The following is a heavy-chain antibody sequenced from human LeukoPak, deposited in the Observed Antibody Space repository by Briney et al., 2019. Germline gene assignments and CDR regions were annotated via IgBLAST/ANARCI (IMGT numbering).Heavy chain of an antibody. CDR3: AIAQGGDYFDY. CDR1: GFTFSSYA. J-gene: IGHJ4*02. V-gene: IGHV3-30*01. CDR2: ISYDGSNK. D-gene: IGHD4-17*01. Sequence: PGGSLRLSCAASGFTFSSYAMHWVRQAPGKGLEWVAVISYDGSNKYYADSVKGRFTISRDNSKNTLYLQMNSLRAEDTAVYYCAIAQGGDYFDYWGQGALVTVSS.